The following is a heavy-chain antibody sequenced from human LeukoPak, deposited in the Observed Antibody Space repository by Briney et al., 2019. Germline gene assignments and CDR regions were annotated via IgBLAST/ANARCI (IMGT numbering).Heavy chain of an antibody. CDR1: GFIFSRYS. Sequence: GGSLRLSCAASGFIFSRYSLNWVRQAPGKGLEWVSHISSTSSTIYYADSVEGRFTVSRDNAKNSAYLQMNSLRAEDTAIYYCARDWRLDAFDIWGQGTMVTVSS. D-gene: IGHD3-3*01. J-gene: IGHJ3*02. V-gene: IGHV3-48*04. CDR3: ARDWRLDAFDI. CDR2: ISSTSSTI.